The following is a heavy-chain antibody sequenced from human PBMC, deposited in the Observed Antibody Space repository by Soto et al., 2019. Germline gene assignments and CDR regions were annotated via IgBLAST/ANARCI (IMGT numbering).Heavy chain of an antibody. J-gene: IGHJ5*02. V-gene: IGHV3-23*01. CDR1: GFTFSSYA. CDR3: AKDSPRGIAARVSTGFDP. CDR2: ISGSGGST. Sequence: GGSLRLSCAASGFTFSSYAVSWVRQAPGKGLEWVSAISGSGGSTYYADSVKGRFTISRDNSKNTLYPQMNSLRAEDTAVYYCAKDSPRGIAARVSTGFDPWGQGTLVTVSS. D-gene: IGHD6-6*01.